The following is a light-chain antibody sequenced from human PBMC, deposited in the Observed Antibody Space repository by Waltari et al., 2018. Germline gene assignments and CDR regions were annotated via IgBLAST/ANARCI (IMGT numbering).Light chain of an antibody. J-gene: IGLJ3*02. Sequence: QSVLTQPPSASGTPGQRVTIPCSGSSSNIGHNILNWYQQPPGTAPKLLIYSNVQRPSGVPDRFSGSKSDTSASLAISGLQSEDEAHYYCAAWDDRLNGQVFGGGTKLTVL. CDR1: SSNIGHNI. CDR2: SNV. V-gene: IGLV1-44*01. CDR3: AAWDDRLNGQV.